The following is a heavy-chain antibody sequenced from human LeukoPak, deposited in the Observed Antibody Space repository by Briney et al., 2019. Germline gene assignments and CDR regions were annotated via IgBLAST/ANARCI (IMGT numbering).Heavy chain of an antibody. CDR1: GGSISSGDYY. D-gene: IGHD3-22*01. CDR2: IYYSGST. J-gene: IGHJ4*02. CDR3: ARAGSYYYDSSGYPNFDY. Sequence: PSETLSLTCTVSGGSISSGDYYWSWIRQPPGKGLEWVGYIYYSGSTYYNPSLKSRVTISVDTSKNQFSLKLSSVTAADTAVYYCARAGSYYYDSSGYPNFDYWGQGTLVTVSS. V-gene: IGHV4-30-4*01.